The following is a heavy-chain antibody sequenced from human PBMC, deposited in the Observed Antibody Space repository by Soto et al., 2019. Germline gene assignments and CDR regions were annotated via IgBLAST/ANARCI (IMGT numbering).Heavy chain of an antibody. CDR1: GDTFSRYA. CDR3: ARAPLEMATILYFEC. CDR2: IVPIFGTA. J-gene: IGHJ4*02. D-gene: IGHD5-12*01. Sequence: QVQLVQSGAEVKKPGSSVKVSCKASGDTFSRYAINWVRQAPGQGLEWMGGIVPIFGTANYAQKFQGRVTFTAEESTTTAHMELSSLRSEDTAVYYCARAPLEMATILYFECWGQGTLVTVSS. V-gene: IGHV1-69*12.